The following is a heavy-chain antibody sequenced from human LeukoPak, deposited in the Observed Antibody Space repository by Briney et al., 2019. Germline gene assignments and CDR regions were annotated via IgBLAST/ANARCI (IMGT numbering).Heavy chain of an antibody. CDR3: ARDGAL. CDR2: IWYDGSNE. V-gene: IGHV3-33*01. Sequence: PGGSLRLSCAASGFSISNYGMHWVRQAPGKGLEWVAVIWYDGSNEYYADSVKGRFTISRDNSKNTLYLQMNSLTAEDTAVYYCARDGALWGQGTLVTVSS. J-gene: IGHJ4*02. CDR1: GFSISNYG. D-gene: IGHD2-15*01.